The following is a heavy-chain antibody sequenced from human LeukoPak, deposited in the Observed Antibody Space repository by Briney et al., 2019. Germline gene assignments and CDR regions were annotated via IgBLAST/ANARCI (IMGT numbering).Heavy chain of an antibody. Sequence: SETLSLTCTVSGGSISSSSYYWGWIRQPPGKGLEWIGSIYYSGSTYYNPSLKSRVTISVDTSNNQFSLKLSSVTAADTAVYYCARPGCSGWYCWFDPWGQGTLVTVSS. CDR3: ARPGCSGWYCWFDP. D-gene: IGHD6-19*01. CDR1: GGSISSSSYY. CDR2: IYYSGST. J-gene: IGHJ5*02. V-gene: IGHV4-39*01.